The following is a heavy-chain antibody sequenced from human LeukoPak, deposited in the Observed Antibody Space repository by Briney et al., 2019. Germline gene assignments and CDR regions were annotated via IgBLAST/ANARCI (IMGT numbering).Heavy chain of an antibody. Sequence: ASVKVSCKASGYTFTDYYIHWVRQAPGQGLEWMGWINPNSGGTNYAHKFHGNVTLTRDTSTSTAYMELRSLRSDDTAVYYCARALHSSGLFDYWGQGTLVTVSS. J-gene: IGHJ4*02. D-gene: IGHD3-22*01. CDR3: ARALHSSGLFDY. CDR2: INPNSGGT. V-gene: IGHV1-2*07. CDR1: GYTFTDYY.